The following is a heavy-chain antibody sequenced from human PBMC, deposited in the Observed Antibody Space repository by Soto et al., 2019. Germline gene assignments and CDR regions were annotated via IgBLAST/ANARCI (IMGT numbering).Heavy chain of an antibody. CDR2: IFYSGNT. J-gene: IGHJ6*02. D-gene: IGHD6-13*01. CDR3: ARIDSRNTFYYYGMDV. CDR1: GGSINTLSYY. V-gene: IGHV4-39*01. Sequence: PSETLSLTCTVSGGSINTLSYYWAWIRQPPGKGLEWIGSIFYSGNTYYNPSLKSRVTISLDTSKNPFYLMLGFVSATDTAVYHCARIDSRNTFYYYGMDVWGQGTTVTVSS.